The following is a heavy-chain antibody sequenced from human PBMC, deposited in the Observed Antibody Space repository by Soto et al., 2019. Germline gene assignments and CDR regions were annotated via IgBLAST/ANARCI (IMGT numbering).Heavy chain of an antibody. J-gene: IGHJ4*02. CDR1: GFTFSSYA. V-gene: IGHV3-23*01. Sequence: EVQLLESGGGLVQPGGSLRLSCAASGFTFSSYAMSWVRQAPGKGLEWVSAVSGSGGSTYYGDSVKGRLTISRDNSMNTLYLQMDSLRAEDTAVYYCAKDEGMSGIAVAGTDYFDYWGQGTLVTVSS. CDR2: VSGSGGST. CDR3: AKDEGMSGIAVAGTDYFDY. D-gene: IGHD6-19*01.